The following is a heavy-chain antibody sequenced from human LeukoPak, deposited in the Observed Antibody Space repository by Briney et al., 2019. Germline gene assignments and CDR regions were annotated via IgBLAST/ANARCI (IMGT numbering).Heavy chain of an antibody. CDR2: ISSSSSYI. Sequence: PGGSLRLSYAASGFTFSSYSMNWVRQAPGKGLEWVSSISSSSSYIYYADSVKGRFTISRDNAKNSLYLQMNSLRAEDTAVYYCARSPVGYCSGGSCYTPPVHAFDIWGQGTMVTVSS. J-gene: IGHJ3*02. V-gene: IGHV3-21*01. CDR3: ARSPVGYCSGGSCYTPPVHAFDI. CDR1: GFTFSSYS. D-gene: IGHD2-15*01.